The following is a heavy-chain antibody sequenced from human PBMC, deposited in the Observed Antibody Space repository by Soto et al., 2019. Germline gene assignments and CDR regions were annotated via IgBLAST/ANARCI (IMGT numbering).Heavy chain of an antibody. CDR2: IYHIGST. Sequence: SETLSLTCAVSGGSISSGGYSWSWIRQPPGKGLEWIGYIYHIGSTYYNPSLKSRVTISVDRSKNQFFLKLSSVTAADTAVYYCARADRRTDYFDYWGQGTLVTVSS. V-gene: IGHV4-30-2*01. CDR3: ARADRRTDYFDY. J-gene: IGHJ4*02. CDR1: GGSISSGGYS. D-gene: IGHD2-15*01.